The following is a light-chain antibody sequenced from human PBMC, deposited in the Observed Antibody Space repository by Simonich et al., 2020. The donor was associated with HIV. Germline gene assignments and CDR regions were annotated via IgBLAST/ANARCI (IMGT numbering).Light chain of an antibody. J-gene: IGKJ2*01. CDR1: HSVSSN. Sequence: EIVMTQSPATLSVSPGERATLSCRASHSVSSNLAWYQQKPGQAPRLLIYGASTRATGIPARFIGSGSGTEFTLTINSLQSEDFAVYYCQQRFNWPPYTFGQGTKLEI. V-gene: IGKV3-15*01. CDR3: QQRFNWPPYT. CDR2: GAS.